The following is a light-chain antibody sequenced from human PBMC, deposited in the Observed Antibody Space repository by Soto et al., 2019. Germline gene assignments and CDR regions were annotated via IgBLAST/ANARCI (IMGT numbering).Light chain of an antibody. V-gene: IGKV3D-20*02. CDR2: GAS. J-gene: IGKJ4*01. Sequence: EIVLTQSPGTLSLSPGERATLSCRASQSVSSSYLAWYQQKPGQAPRLLIYGASTRATGIPARFSCSGSGTDFTLTVSSLEPEDFATYYCQQRNSWPLTFGGGTKVDIK. CDR1: QSVSSSY. CDR3: QQRNSWPLT.